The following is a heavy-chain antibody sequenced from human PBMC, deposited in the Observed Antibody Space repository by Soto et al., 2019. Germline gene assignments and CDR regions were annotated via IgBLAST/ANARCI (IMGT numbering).Heavy chain of an antibody. CDR3: AGLARVVITSERDY. J-gene: IGHJ4*02. CDR2: IFYRGNT. Sequence: SETLSLTCNVSGGSISNNDYYWGWIRQPPGRGLEWIGSIFYRGNTFYNASLKSRGTISVDRAKNQFSLTLSSVTAADTAVYYCAGLARVVITSERDYWGQGSLVTVSS. D-gene: IGHD3-3*01. V-gene: IGHV4-39*01. CDR1: GGSISNNDYY.